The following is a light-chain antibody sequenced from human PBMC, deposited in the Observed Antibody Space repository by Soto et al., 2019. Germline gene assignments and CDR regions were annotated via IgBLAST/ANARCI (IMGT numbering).Light chain of an antibody. Sequence: QSVLTQPASVSGSPGQSITISCTGTSSDVGSYNLVSWYQQHPGKAPKLMIYGVSNRPSGVSNRFSGSKSGNTASLTISGLQAEDEADYYCSSYSSTNTRWVFGGGTKVTVL. CDR3: SSYSSTNTRWV. CDR2: GVS. CDR1: SSDVGSYNL. V-gene: IGLV2-14*02. J-gene: IGLJ3*02.